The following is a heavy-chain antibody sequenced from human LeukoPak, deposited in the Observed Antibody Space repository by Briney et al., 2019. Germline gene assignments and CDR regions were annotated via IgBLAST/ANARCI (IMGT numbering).Heavy chain of an antibody. D-gene: IGHD4-17*01. V-gene: IGHV3-30*04. Sequence: GGSLRLSCAASGFTFSSYAMHWVRQAPGKGLEWVAVISYDGSNKYYADSVKGRFTISRGNSKNTLYLQMNSLRAEDTAVYYCARDYGYYFDYWGQGTLVTVSS. J-gene: IGHJ4*02. CDR1: GFTFSSYA. CDR2: ISYDGSNK. CDR3: ARDYGYYFDY.